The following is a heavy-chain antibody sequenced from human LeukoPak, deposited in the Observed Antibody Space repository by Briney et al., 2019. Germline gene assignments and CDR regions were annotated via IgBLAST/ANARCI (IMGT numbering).Heavy chain of an antibody. CDR1: GFTFSSYG. V-gene: IGHV3-30*18. CDR3: AKDRQDYYGSGSPLDY. J-gene: IGHJ4*02. CDR2: ISYDGSNK. D-gene: IGHD3-10*01. Sequence: PGGSLRLSCAASGFTFSSYGMHWVRQAPGKGLEWVAVISYDGSNKYYADSVKGRFTISRDNSKNTLYLQMNSLRAEDTAVYYCAKDRQDYYGSGSPLDYWGQGALVTVSS.